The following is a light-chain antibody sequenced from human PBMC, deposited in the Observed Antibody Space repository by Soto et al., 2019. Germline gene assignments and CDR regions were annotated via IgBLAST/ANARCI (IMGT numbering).Light chain of an antibody. CDR3: SSYTSSSTLVV. J-gene: IGLJ2*01. Sequence: QSVLTQPASVSGSPGQSITISCTGTSSDLGDYNYVSWYQQHPGKAPKLMIYEVSNRPSGVSNRFSGSKSGNTASLTISGLQAEDEADYYCSSYTSSSTLVVFGGGTKLTVL. V-gene: IGLV2-14*01. CDR2: EVS. CDR1: SSDLGDYNY.